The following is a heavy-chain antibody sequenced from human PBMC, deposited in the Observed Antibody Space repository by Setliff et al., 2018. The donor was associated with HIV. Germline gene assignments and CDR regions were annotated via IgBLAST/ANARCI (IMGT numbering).Heavy chain of an antibody. D-gene: IGHD3-3*01. CDR1: RFTFSSYA. V-gene: IGHV3-23*01. CDR3: AREGSYNFWSGYSSYYLDF. CDR2: ISGSDGST. Sequence: GGSLRLSCAASRFTFSSYAMSWVRQAPGKGLEWVSGISGSDGSTYYADSLRGRFTISRDNAKNSLYLQMNSLRVEDTAVYYCAREGSYNFWSGYSSYYLDFWGQGTLVTVSS. J-gene: IGHJ4*02.